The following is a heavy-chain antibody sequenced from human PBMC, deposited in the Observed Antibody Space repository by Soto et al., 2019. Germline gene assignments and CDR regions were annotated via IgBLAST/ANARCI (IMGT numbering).Heavy chain of an antibody. CDR2: ISTRNGNT. V-gene: IGHV1-18*01. D-gene: IGHD1-1*01. CDR1: GYSFTNYG. J-gene: IGHJ4*02. Sequence: QVQLVQSGAEVEEPGASVKVSCRSSGYSFTNYGINWVRQDPGQGLEWMGWISTRNGNTNYAQGLQGRVTMTTDTSTSTTYMELRDLRSDDTAVYYCAKGTTSFDYWGQGTLVTVSS. CDR3: AKGTTSFDY.